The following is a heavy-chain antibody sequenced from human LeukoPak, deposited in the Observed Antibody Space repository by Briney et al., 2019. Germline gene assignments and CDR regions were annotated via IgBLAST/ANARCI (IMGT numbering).Heavy chain of an antibody. J-gene: IGHJ3*02. CDR2: IIPIFGTA. CDR1: GGTFSSYA. D-gene: IGHD6-13*01. Sequence: ASVKVSCKASGGTFSSYAISWVRQAPGQGLEWMGGIIPIFGTANYAQKFQGRVTITTDESTSTAYMELSSLRSEDTAVYYCARSPAAPRVVGEDNDDAFDIWGQGTMVTVSS. V-gene: IGHV1-69*05. CDR3: ARSPAAPRVVGEDNDDAFDI.